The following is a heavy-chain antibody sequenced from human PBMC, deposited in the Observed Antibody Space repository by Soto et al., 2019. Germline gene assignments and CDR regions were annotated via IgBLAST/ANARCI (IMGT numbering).Heavy chain of an antibody. Sequence: ASVKVSCKASGYTFTSYDINWVRQATGQGLEWMGWMNPNSGNTGYAQKFQGRVTMTRNTSISTAYMELSSLRSEDTAVYYCARDLQQLINYFDYWGQGTLVTVSS. J-gene: IGHJ4*02. D-gene: IGHD6-13*01. V-gene: IGHV1-8*01. CDR2: MNPNSGNT. CDR1: GYTFTSYD. CDR3: ARDLQQLINYFDY.